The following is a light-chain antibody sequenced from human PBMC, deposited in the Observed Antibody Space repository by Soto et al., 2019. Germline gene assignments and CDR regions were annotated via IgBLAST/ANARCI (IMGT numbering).Light chain of an antibody. V-gene: IGLV2-14*03. J-gene: IGLJ1*01. CDR1: SSDVGGYNY. CDR3: SSYTTLKTRQIV. Sequence: QSVLTQPASVSGSPGQSINISCTGTSSDVGGYNYVSWYQHHPGKAPKLIIYDVSNRPSGVSNPFSGSKSGNTASLTISGLQPEDEADYYCSSYTTLKTRQIVFGTGTKFTVL. CDR2: DVS.